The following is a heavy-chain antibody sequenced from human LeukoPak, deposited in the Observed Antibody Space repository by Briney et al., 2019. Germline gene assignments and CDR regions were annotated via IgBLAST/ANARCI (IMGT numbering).Heavy chain of an antibody. CDR2: IYYSGSGST. CDR3: ARERVGGGGYYFDS. V-gene: IGHV4-39*02. Sequence: SETLSLTCTVSGGSISSSGYYWGWIRQPPGKGREWIGCIYYSGSGSTNYNPSLKSRVTTSVDTSKNQFSLKLSSVTATDTAVYYCARERVGGGGYYFDSWGQGTLVTVSS. J-gene: IGHJ4*02. CDR1: GGSISSSGYY. D-gene: IGHD1-26*01.